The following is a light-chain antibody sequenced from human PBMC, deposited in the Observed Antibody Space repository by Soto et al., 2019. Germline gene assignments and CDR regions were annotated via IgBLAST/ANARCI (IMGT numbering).Light chain of an antibody. Sequence: QSALTQPPSASGSPGQSVTISCTGTSSDVGGYDYVSWYQQYPGKAPRLMIYGVTKRPSGVPDRFSGSKSGNTASLTVSGLQAEDEADYYCCSYANTKSYVFGPGTKLTVL. CDR3: CSYANTKSYV. CDR1: SSDVGGYDY. J-gene: IGLJ1*01. V-gene: IGLV2-8*01. CDR2: GVT.